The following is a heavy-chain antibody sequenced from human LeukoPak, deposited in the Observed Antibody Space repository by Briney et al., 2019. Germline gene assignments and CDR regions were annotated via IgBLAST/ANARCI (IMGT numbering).Heavy chain of an antibody. J-gene: IGHJ4*02. D-gene: IGHD4-17*01. CDR1: GGSFSGYY. CDR3: ARGQRTMTTVTSFDY. Sequence: SETLSLTCAVYGGSFSGYYWSWIRQPPGKGLEWIGEINHSGSTYYNPSLKSRVTISVDTSKNQFSLKLSSVTAADTAVYYCARGQRTMTTVTSFDYWGQGTLVTVSS. CDR2: INHSGST. V-gene: IGHV4-34*01.